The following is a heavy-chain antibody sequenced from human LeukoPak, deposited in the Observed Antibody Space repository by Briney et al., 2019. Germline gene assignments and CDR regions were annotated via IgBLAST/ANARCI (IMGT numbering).Heavy chain of an antibody. CDR1: GFTFSSYA. D-gene: IGHD5-12*01. CDR3: AKGDGYNYRDYFDY. J-gene: IGHJ4*02. Sequence: GSLRLSCAASGFTFSSYAMSWVRQAPGKGLEWVSGISGSGGSTYYADSVKGRFTISRDNSKNTLFLQMNSLGAGDTAVYYCAKGDGYNYRDYFDYWGQGTLVIVSS. CDR2: ISGSGGST. V-gene: IGHV3-23*01.